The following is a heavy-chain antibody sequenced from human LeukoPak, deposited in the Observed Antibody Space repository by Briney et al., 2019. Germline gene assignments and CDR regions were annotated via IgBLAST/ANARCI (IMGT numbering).Heavy chain of an antibody. V-gene: IGHV3-48*04. CDR1: GFTFSSYS. Sequence: GGSLRLSCAASGFTFSSYSMNWVRQAPGKGLEWVSYISSSSSTIYYADSVKGRFTISRDNAKNSLYLQMNSLRAEDTAVYYCARGSLGYYYDSSGYYQPDYWGQGTLVTVSS. CDR2: ISSSSSTI. J-gene: IGHJ4*02. D-gene: IGHD3-22*01. CDR3: ARGSLGYYYDSSGYYQPDY.